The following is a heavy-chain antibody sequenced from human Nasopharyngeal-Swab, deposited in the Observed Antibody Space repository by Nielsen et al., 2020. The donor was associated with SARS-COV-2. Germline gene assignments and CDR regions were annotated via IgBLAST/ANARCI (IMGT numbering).Heavy chain of an antibody. V-gene: IGHV3-7*01. J-gene: IGHJ4*02. CDR3: ARDSSGWYPDLDY. CDR1: GFTFSGYS. D-gene: IGHD6-19*01. CDR2: IKQEGSEK. Sequence: GESLKISCAASGFTFSGYSMSWVRQAPGKGQEGGANIKQEGSEKYYVDSVEGRFTISRDSAKNSLFLQMNSLRAEDTAVYYCARDSSGWYPDLDYWGQGTLVTVSS.